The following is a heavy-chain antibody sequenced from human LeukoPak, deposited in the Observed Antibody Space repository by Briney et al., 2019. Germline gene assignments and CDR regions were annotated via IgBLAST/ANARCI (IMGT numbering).Heavy chain of an antibody. CDR1: GFTFSSYS. Sequence: GGSLRLSCAASGFTFSSYSMNWVRQAPGKGLEWVSCISAGSSVIYYADSVKGRFTISRDNAKNSLYLQMNSLRAEDTAVYYCASRSSTWYDMGNWFDPWGQGTLVIVSS. D-gene: IGHD6-13*01. J-gene: IGHJ5*02. CDR3: ASRSSTWYDMGNWFDP. CDR2: ISAGSSVI. V-gene: IGHV3-48*04.